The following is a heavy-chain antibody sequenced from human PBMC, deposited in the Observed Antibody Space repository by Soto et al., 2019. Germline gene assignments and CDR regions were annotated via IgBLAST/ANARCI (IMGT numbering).Heavy chain of an antibody. D-gene: IGHD3-16*01. CDR3: ARGPPFH. CDR1: GGSISSGDYY. V-gene: IGHV4-61*08. Sequence: PSETLSLTCTVSGGSISSGDYYWTWIRQPPGKGLEWIGYIYYSGSTNYNPSLKSRVTISVDRSKNQFSLKLSSVTAEDAAVYYRARGPPFHWGQGTLVTVS. J-gene: IGHJ4*02. CDR2: IYYSGST.